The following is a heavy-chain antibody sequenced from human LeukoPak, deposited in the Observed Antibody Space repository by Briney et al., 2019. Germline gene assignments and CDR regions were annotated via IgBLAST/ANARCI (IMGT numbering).Heavy chain of an antibody. J-gene: IGHJ4*02. Sequence: HSETLSLTCSVSGGSMNTYYWTWIRQPAGKGLEWIGRVYTSGYTKYNPSLQSRVTMSVDTSKKHLSLMLTSLTAADTAVSYCARETLVGTTNYFDYWGQGTLVTVSS. CDR2: VYTSGYT. CDR3: ARETLVGTTNYFDY. D-gene: IGHD1-26*01. V-gene: IGHV4-4*07. CDR1: GGSMNTYY.